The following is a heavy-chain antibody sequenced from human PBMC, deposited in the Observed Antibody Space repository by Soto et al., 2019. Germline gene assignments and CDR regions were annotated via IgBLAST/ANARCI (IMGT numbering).Heavy chain of an antibody. Sequence: QVQLVQSGAEEKKTGASVKVSCKASGYTFTNYDINWVRRANGQGLEWMGWMNANSGSAGYAQNFQGRVTLTRDTSSSTAYMELRGLRSEDTAMYYCARGGPAAGFDYWGQGTLVTVSS. CDR2: MNANSGSA. CDR1: GYTFTNYD. D-gene: IGHD6-13*01. V-gene: IGHV1-8*01. J-gene: IGHJ4*02. CDR3: ARGGPAAGFDY.